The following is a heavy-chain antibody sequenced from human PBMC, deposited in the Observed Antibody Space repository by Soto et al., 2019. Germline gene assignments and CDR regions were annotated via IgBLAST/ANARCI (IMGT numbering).Heavy chain of an antibody. CDR1: GYTFIRYG. Sequence: QVQLVQSAAEVKKPGASVKVSCKASGYTFIRYGITWVRQAPGQGLEWMGWISPYNDYTIYAQKLQGRVTMTTDTSTRIVYMGLRALKSDDTAVYYCARAGYYDTSWGKLSHYGLDVWGQVTSGTFSS. V-gene: IGHV1-18*01. CDR3: ARAGYYDTSWGKLSHYGLDV. CDR2: ISPYNDYT. J-gene: IGHJ6*02. D-gene: IGHD3-16*01.